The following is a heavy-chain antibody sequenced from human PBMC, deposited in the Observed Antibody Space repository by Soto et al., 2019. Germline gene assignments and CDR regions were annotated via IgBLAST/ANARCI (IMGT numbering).Heavy chain of an antibody. CDR1: GYRFTSYW. J-gene: IGHJ5*02. D-gene: IGHD3-16*02. CDR3: ARKDKSRYFNWFHX. V-gene: IGHV5-51*01. CDR2: IFPSDSDT. Sequence: GEALKISCRTSGYRFTSYWIAWVRQMPGKGLEWMVIIFPSDSDTRYRPSFQGQVTISAYRSTSTVFLQWASLKASDTAVYFCARKDKSRYFNWFHXWGQGTLVTVPX.